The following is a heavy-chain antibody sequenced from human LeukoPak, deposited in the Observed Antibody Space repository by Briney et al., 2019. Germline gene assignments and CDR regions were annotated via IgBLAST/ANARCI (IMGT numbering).Heavy chain of an antibody. J-gene: IGHJ4*02. Sequence: SETLSLTCAVYGGSFRGYYWSWIRQPPGKGLEWIGEINHSGSSNYNPSLKSRVTISVDTSKNQFSLKLSSVTAADTAVYYCARGSYYDSSGYYDATDYWGQGTLVTVSS. CDR2: INHSGSS. CDR3: ARGSYYDSSGYYDATDY. V-gene: IGHV4-34*01. D-gene: IGHD3-22*01. CDR1: GGSFRGYY.